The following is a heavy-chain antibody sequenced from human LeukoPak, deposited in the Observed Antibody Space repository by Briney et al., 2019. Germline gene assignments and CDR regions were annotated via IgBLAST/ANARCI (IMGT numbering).Heavy chain of an antibody. J-gene: IGHJ4*02. D-gene: IGHD5-18*01. CDR3: ARGGGYSYGYGGTFDY. CDR2: INHSGST. Sequence: SETLSLTCAVYGGSSSGYYWSWIRQPPGKGLEWIGEINHSGSTNYNPSLKSRVTISVDTSKNQFSLKLSSVTAADTAVYYCARGGGYSYGYGGTFDYWGQGTLVTVSS. CDR1: GGSSSGYY. V-gene: IGHV4-34*01.